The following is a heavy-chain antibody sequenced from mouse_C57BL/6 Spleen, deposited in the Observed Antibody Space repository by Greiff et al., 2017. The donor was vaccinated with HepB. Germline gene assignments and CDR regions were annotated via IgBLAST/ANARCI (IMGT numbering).Heavy chain of an antibody. V-gene: IGHV5-4*01. J-gene: IGHJ4*01. CDR1: GFTFSSYA. Sequence: EVQLVESGGGLVKPGGSLKLSCAASGFTFSSYAKSWVRQTPEKRLEWVATISDGGSYTYYPDNVKGRFTISRDNAKNNLYLQMSHLKSEDTAMYYCARDGGNYNAMDYWGQGTSVTVSS. CDR2: ISDGGSYT. CDR3: ARDGGNYNAMDY. D-gene: IGHD2-1*01.